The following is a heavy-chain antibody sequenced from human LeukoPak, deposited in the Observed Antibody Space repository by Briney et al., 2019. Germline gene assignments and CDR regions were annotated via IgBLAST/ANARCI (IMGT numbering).Heavy chain of an antibody. D-gene: IGHD1-26*01. CDR3: AREELLGAYYYYGMDV. V-gene: IGHV3-23*01. CDR1: GFTFSSYA. J-gene: IGHJ6*02. CDR2: ISGSGGST. Sequence: GGSLRLSCAASGFTFSSYAMSWVRQAPGKGLEWVSAISGSGGSTHYADSVKGRFTISRDNAKNSLYLQMNSLRAEDTAVYYCAREELLGAYYYYGMDVWGQGTTVTVSS.